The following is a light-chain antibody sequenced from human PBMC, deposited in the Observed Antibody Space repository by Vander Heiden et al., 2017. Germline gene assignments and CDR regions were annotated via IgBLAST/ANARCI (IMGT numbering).Light chain of an antibody. CDR2: DAS. J-gene: IGKJ3*01. V-gene: IGKV3-11*01. CDR3: QQRSNWPPLFT. Sequence: EILLPQSPAPLSFSPGERATLSCRASQSVHSYFAWYHQKHARAPTLLIYDASTRAAGIPARFSGSGSGTDFTLTISSIEPEDFAVYYCQQRSNWPPLFTFGPGTKVDIK. CDR1: QSVHSY.